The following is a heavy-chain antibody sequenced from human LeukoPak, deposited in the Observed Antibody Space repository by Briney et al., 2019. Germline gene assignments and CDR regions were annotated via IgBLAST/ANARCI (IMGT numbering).Heavy chain of an antibody. Sequence: SETLSLTCTVSGGSISSYYWSWIRQPPGKGLEWIGYIYYSGSTNYNPSLKSRVTISVDTSKNQFSLKLSSVTAADTAVYYCARDLTSSSRGYWGQGTLVTVSS. D-gene: IGHD6-6*01. J-gene: IGHJ4*02. CDR1: GGSISSYY. CDR3: ARDLTSSSRGY. CDR2: IYYSGST. V-gene: IGHV4-59*01.